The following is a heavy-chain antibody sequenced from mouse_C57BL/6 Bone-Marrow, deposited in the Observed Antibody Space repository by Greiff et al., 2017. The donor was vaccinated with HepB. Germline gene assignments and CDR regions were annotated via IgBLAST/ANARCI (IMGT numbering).Heavy chain of an antibody. CDR3: ARASNYPYAMDY. Sequence: DVKLQESGPGMVKPSQSLSLTCTVTGYSITSGYDWHWIRHFPGNKLEWMGYISYSGSTNYNPSLKSRISITHDTSKNHFFLKLNSVTTEDTATYYCARASNYPYAMDYWGQGTSVTVSS. D-gene: IGHD2-1*01. J-gene: IGHJ4*01. CDR2: ISYSGST. V-gene: IGHV3-1*01. CDR1: GYSITSGYD.